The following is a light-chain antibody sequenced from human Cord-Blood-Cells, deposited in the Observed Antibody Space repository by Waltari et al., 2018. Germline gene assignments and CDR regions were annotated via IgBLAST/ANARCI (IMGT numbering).Light chain of an antibody. CDR3: SSYAGGNNFVV. CDR1: SSDVGGYNY. CDR2: KVS. Sequence: QSALTQPPSASGSPGQSVTISCTGTSSDVGGYNYVSWYQQHPGKAPKLMIYKVSKRPRAVPDPFPGSRSDTRDSLTVTGLQTEDGADYYCSSYAGGNNFVVFGGGTKLTVL. J-gene: IGLJ2*01. V-gene: IGLV2-8*01.